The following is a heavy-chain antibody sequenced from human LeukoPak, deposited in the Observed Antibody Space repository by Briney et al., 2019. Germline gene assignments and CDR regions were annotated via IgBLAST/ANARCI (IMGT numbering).Heavy chain of an antibody. CDR2: ISYDGSNK. Sequence: PGGSLRLSCAASGFTFSSYGMHWVRQAPGKGLEWVAVISYDGSNKYYADSVKGRFTISRDNSKNTLYLQMNSLRAEDTAVYYCARGDEMIVGRHNAFDIWGQGTMVTVSS. CDR1: GFTFSSYG. CDR3: ARGDEMIVGRHNAFDI. J-gene: IGHJ3*02. V-gene: IGHV3-30*03. D-gene: IGHD3-22*01.